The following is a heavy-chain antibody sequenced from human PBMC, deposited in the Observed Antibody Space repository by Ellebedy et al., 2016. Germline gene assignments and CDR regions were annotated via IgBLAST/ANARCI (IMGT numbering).Heavy chain of an antibody. D-gene: IGHD2/OR15-2a*01. Sequence: GGSLRLXCAASGFIFRRYDIQWVRQAPGKGLEWVALISPDGSNEHYTESVKGRFTISRDNSKIRVYLQMSSLRLEDTAVYFCAKVHSPDFYHNYGMDVWGPGTTVTVSS. CDR2: ISPDGSNE. J-gene: IGHJ6*02. V-gene: IGHV3-30*18. CDR1: GFIFRRYD. CDR3: AKVHSPDFYHNYGMDV.